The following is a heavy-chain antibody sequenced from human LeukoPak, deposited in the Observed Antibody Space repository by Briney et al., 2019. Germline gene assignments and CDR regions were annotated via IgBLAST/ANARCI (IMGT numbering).Heavy chain of an antibody. CDR2: IVPMLGVT. J-gene: IGHJ4*02. CDR1: GGTFNNYN. Sequence: SVTVSCKASGGTFNNYNIMWVRQAPGQGLEWMGRIVPMLGVTNYAQKFQDRVKITADKFTNTAYIELSSLRSEDTAVYYCARNILTGYYDYWGQGTLVTVSS. V-gene: IGHV1-69*02. D-gene: IGHD3-9*01. CDR3: ARNILTGYYDY.